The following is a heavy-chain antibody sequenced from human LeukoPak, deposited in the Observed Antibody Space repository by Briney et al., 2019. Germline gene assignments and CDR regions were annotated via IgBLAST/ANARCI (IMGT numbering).Heavy chain of an antibody. CDR3: ARASRYCSGGSCYRWFDP. V-gene: IGHV3-48*03. CDR2: ISSSGSTI. CDR1: GFTFSSYE. D-gene: IGHD2-15*01. Sequence: GGPLRLSCAASGFTFSSYEMNWVRQAPGKGLEWVSYISSSGSTIYYADSVKGRFTISRDNAKNSLYLQMNSLRAEDTAVYYCARASRYCSGGSCYRWFDPWGQGTLVTASS. J-gene: IGHJ5*02.